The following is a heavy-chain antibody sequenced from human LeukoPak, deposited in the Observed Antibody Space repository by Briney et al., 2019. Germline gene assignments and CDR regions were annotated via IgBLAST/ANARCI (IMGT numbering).Heavy chain of an antibody. Sequence: ASVKVSCKASGYTFTSYYMHWVRQAPGQGLEWMGWINPNSGGTNYAQKFQGWVTMTRDTSISTAYMELSRLRSDDTAVYYCARGEEGTVMQLDYWGQGTLVTVSS. V-gene: IGHV1-2*04. J-gene: IGHJ4*02. CDR3: ARGEEGTVMQLDY. CDR2: INPNSGGT. D-gene: IGHD4-17*01. CDR1: GYTFTSYY.